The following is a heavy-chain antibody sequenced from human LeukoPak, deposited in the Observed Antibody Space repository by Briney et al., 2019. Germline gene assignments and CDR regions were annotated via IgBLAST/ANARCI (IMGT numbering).Heavy chain of an antibody. Sequence: PGRSLRLSCAASGFTFSSYAMHWVRQAPGKGLEWVAVISYDGSNKYYADSVKGRFTISRDNSKNTLYLQMNSLRAEDTAVYYCTREGLLWFGEPTIPLNYYYYYMDVWGKGTTVTVSS. CDR3: TREGLLWFGEPTIPLNYYYYYMDV. CDR1: GFTFSSYA. CDR2: ISYDGSNK. J-gene: IGHJ6*03. V-gene: IGHV3-30*04. D-gene: IGHD3-10*01.